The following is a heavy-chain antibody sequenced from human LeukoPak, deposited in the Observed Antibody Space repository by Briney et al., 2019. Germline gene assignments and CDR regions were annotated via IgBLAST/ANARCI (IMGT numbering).Heavy chain of an antibody. CDR1: GFTFSSYR. V-gene: IGHV3-48*02. J-gene: IGHJ3*02. CDR3: ARDKSGSDSACGAVIDI. CDR2: IRGSSSIM. Sequence: PGGSLRLSCAASGFTFSSYRMNWVRKGAGKWLESMSYIRGSSSIMYYGDIVKGRFRMSRDNGKNSLYLQMKSLRDENTVVYYCARDKSGSDSACGAVIDICGLGAIVSVSS. D-gene: IGHD1-26*01.